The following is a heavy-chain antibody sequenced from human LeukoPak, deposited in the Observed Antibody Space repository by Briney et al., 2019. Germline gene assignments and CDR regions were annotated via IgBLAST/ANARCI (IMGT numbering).Heavy chain of an antibody. J-gene: IGHJ4*02. Sequence: PGGSLRLSCAASRFTFSNYAMSWVRQAPGKGLEWVSLISGSGGSTYYADSVKGRFTISRDNGKNTLSLQMNSLRAEDTALYYCAKERLTTTTFDSWGRGTLVTVSS. CDR3: AKERLTTTTFDS. CDR2: ISGSGGST. D-gene: IGHD4-11*01. V-gene: IGHV3-23*01. CDR1: RFTFSNYA.